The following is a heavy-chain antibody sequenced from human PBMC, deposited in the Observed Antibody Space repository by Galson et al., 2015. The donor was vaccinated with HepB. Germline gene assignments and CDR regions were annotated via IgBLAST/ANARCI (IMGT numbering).Heavy chain of an antibody. CDR2: ISSSSGYI. D-gene: IGHD3-16*01. Sequence: SLRLSCAASGFTFNNYTVNWVRQAPGKGLEWVSCISSSSGYIYYADSVKGRFTISRDNAENSLYLQMNSLRAEDTAVYYCARVNFYGVFADYGRGGLDYWGQGTLVTVSS. CDR1: GFTFNNYT. V-gene: IGHV3-21*06. J-gene: IGHJ4*02. CDR3: ARVNFYGVFADYGRGGLDY.